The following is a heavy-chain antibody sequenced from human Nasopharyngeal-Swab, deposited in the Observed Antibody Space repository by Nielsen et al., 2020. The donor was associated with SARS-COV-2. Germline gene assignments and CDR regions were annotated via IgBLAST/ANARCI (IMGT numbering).Heavy chain of an antibody. Sequence: WIRQSPGKGLEWVGRIKSKTDGGTTDYAAPVKGRFTISRDDSKNTLYLQMNSLKTEDTAVYYCTTDRFPEQGLVIGMDVWGQGTTVTVSS. CDR2: IKSKTDGGTT. J-gene: IGHJ6*02. CDR3: TTDRFPEQGLVIGMDV. D-gene: IGHD6-19*01. V-gene: IGHV3-15*01.